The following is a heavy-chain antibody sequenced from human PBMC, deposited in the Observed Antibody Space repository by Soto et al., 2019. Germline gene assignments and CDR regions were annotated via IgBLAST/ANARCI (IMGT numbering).Heavy chain of an antibody. J-gene: IGHJ4*02. V-gene: IGHV3-7*01. CDR1: GFTFSHHW. D-gene: IGHD3-10*01. CDR3: ARGSSGYGLMWFGEFLSSFDY. CDR2: IKEDGSET. Sequence: EVQLVDSGGGLVQPGGSLRLSCAASGFTFSHHWMNWVRQAPGKGLEWVANIKEDGSETFYVASVKGRFTISRDNGKNSLYLQMNSLTADDTAVYYCARGSSGYGLMWFGEFLSSFDYWGQGTLVTVSS.